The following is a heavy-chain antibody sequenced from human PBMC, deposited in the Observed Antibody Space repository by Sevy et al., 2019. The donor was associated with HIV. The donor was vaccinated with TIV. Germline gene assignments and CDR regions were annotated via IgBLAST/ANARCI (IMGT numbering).Heavy chain of an antibody. CDR2: TSYDGSHK. CDR3: ARGENNDEFFQY. J-gene: IGHJ1*01. D-gene: IGHD1-26*01. Sequence: GGSLRLSCAASGFIFSNFAMHWVRQAPGKGLEWVEVTSYDGSHKYYADSVKGRFTVSKDNSRNILSLEMNSLRRDDTAVYYCARGENNDEFFQYWGQGTLVTVSS. CDR1: GFIFSNFA. V-gene: IGHV3-30*04.